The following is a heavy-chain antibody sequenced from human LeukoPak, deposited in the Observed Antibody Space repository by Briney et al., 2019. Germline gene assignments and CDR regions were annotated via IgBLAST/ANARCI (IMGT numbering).Heavy chain of an antibody. CDR2: ISGSGGIT. Sequence: GGSLRLSCAASGFTFNTYGMSWVRQAPGKGLEWVSAISGSGGITYYADSVKGRFTISRDNSKSTLYLQMNSLRAEDTAVYYCAKVIVGASIPSFDYWGQGTLVTVSS. V-gene: IGHV3-23*01. CDR1: GFTFNTYG. J-gene: IGHJ4*02. CDR3: AKVIVGASIPSFDY. D-gene: IGHD1-26*01.